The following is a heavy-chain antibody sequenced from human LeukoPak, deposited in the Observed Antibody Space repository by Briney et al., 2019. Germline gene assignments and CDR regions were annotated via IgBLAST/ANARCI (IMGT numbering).Heavy chain of an antibody. D-gene: IGHD3-10*01. Sequence: PGGSLRLSCAASGFTFGSYGMHWVRQAPGKGLEWVAVISYDGSNKYYADSVKGRFTVSRDDSKDTLYLQMNSLRVEDTAVYFCAQEGPGAYWGQGALVTVSS. CDR3: AQEGPGAY. CDR1: GFTFGSYG. V-gene: IGHV3-30*18. CDR2: ISYDGSNK. J-gene: IGHJ4*02.